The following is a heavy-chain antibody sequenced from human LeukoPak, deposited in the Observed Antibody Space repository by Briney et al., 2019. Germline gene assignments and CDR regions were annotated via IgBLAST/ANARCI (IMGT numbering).Heavy chain of an antibody. Sequence: GGSLRLSCSASGFAFSDYWMNWVRQAPGKGPEWVADVNLGGSAKLYVDSVKGRCTISRDNAKNSLYLQMNSLRVEDTAVYYCAAWGLHNYWGQGTLVTVSS. CDR3: AAWGLHNY. J-gene: IGHJ4*02. CDR1: GFAFSDYW. D-gene: IGHD7-27*01. V-gene: IGHV3-7*01. CDR2: VNLGGSAK.